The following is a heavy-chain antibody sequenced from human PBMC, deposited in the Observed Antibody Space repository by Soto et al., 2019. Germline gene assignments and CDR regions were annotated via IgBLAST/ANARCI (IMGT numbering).Heavy chain of an antibody. V-gene: IGHV3-23*01. CDR2: ISGTGGAT. CDR3: AKGAQIVATIRSAFDI. J-gene: IGHJ3*02. CDR1: AFTFSNFA. D-gene: IGHD5-12*01. Sequence: PGGSLRLSCAASAFTFSNFAMSWVRQAPGKGLEWVSVISGTGGATFYAGSVKGRFTISRDNSKNTLYLQMNSLRAEDTAVFYFAKGAQIVATIRSAFDIRGHGTMVTVSS.